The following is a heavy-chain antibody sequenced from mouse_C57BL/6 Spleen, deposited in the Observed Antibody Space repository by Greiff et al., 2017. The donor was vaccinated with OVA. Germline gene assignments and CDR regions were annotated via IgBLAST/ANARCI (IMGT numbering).Heavy chain of an antibody. CDR1: GFTFSSYT. D-gene: IGHD2-4*01. V-gene: IGHV5-9*01. J-gene: IGHJ4*01. CDR3: ASHGDYDGLAMDY. CDR2: ISGGGGNT. Sequence: EVHLVESGGGLVKPGGSLKLSCAASGFTFSSYTMSWVRQTPEKRLEWVATISGGGGNTYYPDSVKGRFTISRDNAKNTLYLQMSSLRSEDTALYYCASHGDYDGLAMDYWGQGTSVTVSS.